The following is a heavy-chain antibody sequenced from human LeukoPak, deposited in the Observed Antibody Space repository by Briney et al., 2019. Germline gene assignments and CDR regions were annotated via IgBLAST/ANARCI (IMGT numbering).Heavy chain of an antibody. Sequence: SETLSLTCAVSGGSISSGGYSWSWIRQPPGKGLEWIGSIYHSGSTYYNPSLKSRVTISVDTSKNQFSLKLSSVTAADTAVYYCARRGYSSGWYGPRGYFQHWGQGTLVTVSS. V-gene: IGHV4-30-2*03. CDR2: IYHSGST. CDR1: GGSISSGGYS. J-gene: IGHJ1*01. D-gene: IGHD6-19*01. CDR3: ARRGYSSGWYGPRGYFQH.